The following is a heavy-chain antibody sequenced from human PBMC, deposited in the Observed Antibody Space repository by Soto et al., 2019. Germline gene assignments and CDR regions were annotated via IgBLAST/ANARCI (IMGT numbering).Heavy chain of an antibody. CDR3: ARDSHSSGWYEDY. CDR2: IWYDGSNK. J-gene: IGHJ4*02. D-gene: IGHD6-19*01. Sequence: GGSLGLSCAASGFTFSSYGMHWVRQAPGKGLEWVAVIWYDGSNKYYADSVKGRFTISRDNSKNTLYLQMNSLRAEDTAVYYCARDSHSSGWYEDYWGQGTLVTVSS. V-gene: IGHV3-33*01. CDR1: GFTFSSYG.